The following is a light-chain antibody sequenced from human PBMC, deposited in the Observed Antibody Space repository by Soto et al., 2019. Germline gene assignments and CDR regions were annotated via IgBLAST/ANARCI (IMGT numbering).Light chain of an antibody. CDR3: QLYGTSPRYT. CDR2: EAS. CDR1: QTVGITY. V-gene: IGKV3-20*01. J-gene: IGKJ2*01. Sequence: EILLTQSPGTLSLSPGERATVSCRTSQTVGITYLAWYQQKPGQAPSLLIYEASRRATGIPGRFSGSGSGTDFTLTISRLQPEDFAVYFCQLYGTSPRYTFGQGTKLEI.